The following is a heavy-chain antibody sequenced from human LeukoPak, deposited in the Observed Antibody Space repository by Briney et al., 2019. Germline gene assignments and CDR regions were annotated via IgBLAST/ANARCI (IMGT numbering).Heavy chain of an antibody. D-gene: IGHD4-11*01. J-gene: IGHJ4*02. CDR1: GFTFSNAW. CDR3: TSADYSNNDY. V-gene: IGHV3-73*01. Sequence: GGSLRLSCAASGFTFSNAWMSWVRQAPGKGLEWVGRIRSKANSYATAYAASVKGRFTISRDDSKNTAYLQMNSLKTEDTAVYYCTSADYSNNDYWGQGTLVTVSS. CDR2: IRSKANSYAT.